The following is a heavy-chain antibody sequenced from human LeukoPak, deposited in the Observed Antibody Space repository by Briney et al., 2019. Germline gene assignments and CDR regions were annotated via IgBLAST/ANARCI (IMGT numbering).Heavy chain of an antibody. Sequence: GGSLRLSCAASGFTFNSYSMNWVRQAPGKGLEWVSYIGSSSSTIYYADSVKGRFTISRDNAKNSLSLQMNSLRDEDTVVYYCARDSRYAFDYWGQGTLVTVSS. CDR2: IGSSSSTI. J-gene: IGHJ4*02. V-gene: IGHV3-48*02. CDR3: ARDSRYAFDY. CDR1: GFTFNSYS. D-gene: IGHD2-8*01.